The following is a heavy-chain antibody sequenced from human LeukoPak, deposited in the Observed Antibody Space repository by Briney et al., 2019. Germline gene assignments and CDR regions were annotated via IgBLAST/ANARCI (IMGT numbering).Heavy chain of an antibody. CDR1: GVSISSYY. J-gene: IGHJ4*02. CDR3: AAGVRGVTGGYYFDY. V-gene: IGHV4-59*01. D-gene: IGHD3-10*01. CDR2: IYYSGST. Sequence: TSSETLSLTCTVSGVSISSYYWSWIRQPPGKGLEWIGYIYYSGSTNYNPSLKSRVTISVDTSKNQFSLKLSSVTAADTAVYYCAAGVRGVTGGYYFDYWGQGTLVTVSS.